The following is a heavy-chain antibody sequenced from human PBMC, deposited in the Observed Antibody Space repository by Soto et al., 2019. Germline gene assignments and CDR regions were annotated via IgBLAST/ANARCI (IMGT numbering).Heavy chain of an antibody. CDR1: GYTFTSYG. D-gene: IGHD3-10*01. V-gene: IGHV1-18*04. CDR2: IRVYNGYT. J-gene: IGHJ4*02. CDR3: ARVLLWFGNLPQRGANFDS. Sequence: GASVKFSCKASGYTFTSYGISWVRQAPGQGLEWMGWIRVYNGYTNYAQKFQGRVTMTTDTSTSTAYMKLNSLRAEDTAVYYCARVLLWFGNLPQRGANFDSWGQGTLVTVSS.